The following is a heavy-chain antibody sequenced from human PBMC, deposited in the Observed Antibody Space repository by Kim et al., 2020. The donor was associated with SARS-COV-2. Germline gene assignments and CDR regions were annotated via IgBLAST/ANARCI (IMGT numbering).Heavy chain of an antibody. D-gene: IGHD2-8*02. Sequence: GGSLRLSCEASGFTFSDHRMNWVRRAPGKGLEWLSCISDDNGGTYYADSVRGRFTVSRDNAKNSLYLQMDSLTVDDTAVYYCVRDVRSVSWCAAFDSWG. CDR1: GFTFSDHR. V-gene: IGHV3-48*01. CDR3: VRDVRSVSWCAAFDS. J-gene: IGHJ5*01. CDR2: ISDDNGGT.